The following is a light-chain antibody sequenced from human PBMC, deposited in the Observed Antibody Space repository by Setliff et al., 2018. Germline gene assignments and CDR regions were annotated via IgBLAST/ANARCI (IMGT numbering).Light chain of an antibody. CDR2: EVT. J-gene: IGLJ1*01. CDR3: LSYTNSDTVV. CDR1: SSDIGGYKY. V-gene: IGLV2-14*01. Sequence: QSALTQPASVSGSPGQSITISCTGTSSDIGGYKYVSWCQQHQGKAPKLMIYEVTKRPSGVSNRFSGSKSGNTASLTISGLQAEDEADYYCLSYTNSDTVVFGTGTKV.